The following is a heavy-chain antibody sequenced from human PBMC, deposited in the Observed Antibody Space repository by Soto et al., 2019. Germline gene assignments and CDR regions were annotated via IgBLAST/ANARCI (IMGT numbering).Heavy chain of an antibody. V-gene: IGHV1-69*08. J-gene: IGHJ4*02. CDR1: GGTFSSYT. CDR3: ARDPSGYDLPAY. CDR2: IIPILGIA. Sequence: QVQLVQSGAEVKKPGSSVKVSCKASGGTFSSYTISWVRQAPGQGLEWMGRIIPILGIANYAQKFQGRVKITGDNSTSTAYMERSSMRSDDTAVYYWARDPSGYDLPAYWGQGTLVTVSS. D-gene: IGHD5-12*01.